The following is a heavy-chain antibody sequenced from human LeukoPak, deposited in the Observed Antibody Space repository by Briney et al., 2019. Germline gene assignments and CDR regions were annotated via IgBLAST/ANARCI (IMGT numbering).Heavy chain of an antibody. V-gene: IGHV1-2*02. Sequence: GASVKVSCTASGYTFTGYYMHWVRQAPGQGLEWMGWINPNSGGTNYAQKFQGRVTMTRDTFISTAYMELSRLRSDDTAVYYCARDRTRTGYSSGWYHVYWGQGTLVTVSS. CDR3: ARDRTRTGYSSGWYHVY. CDR2: INPNSGGT. D-gene: IGHD6-19*01. J-gene: IGHJ4*02. CDR1: GYTFTGYY.